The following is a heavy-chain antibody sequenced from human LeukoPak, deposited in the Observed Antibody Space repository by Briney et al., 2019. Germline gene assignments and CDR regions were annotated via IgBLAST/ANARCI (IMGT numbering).Heavy chain of an antibody. Sequence: LRLSCAASGFTFSSYSMNWVRQAPGKGLEWLARIDWDDDKFYSTSLKTRLTISKDTSKNQVVLTMTNMDPVDTATYYCARDYYDSSGYYYGYFDYWGQGTLVTVSS. CDR3: ARDYYDSSGYYYGYFDY. V-gene: IGHV2-70*04. J-gene: IGHJ4*02. CDR2: IDWDDDK. CDR1: GFTFSSYSM. D-gene: IGHD3-22*01.